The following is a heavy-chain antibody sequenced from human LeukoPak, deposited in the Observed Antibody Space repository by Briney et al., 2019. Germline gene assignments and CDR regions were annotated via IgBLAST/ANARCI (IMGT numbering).Heavy chain of an antibody. CDR1: GYNFTSYD. Sequence: ASVKVSCKTSGYNFTSYDINWVRQATGQGPEWMGWMNPSSGNTGYAQNFQGRLDLTRNIALTTAYMELSSLTSADQATDYCVRASQEGRDSLTGVQTGNWFDPWGQGTLVTVSS. J-gene: IGHJ5*02. CDR2: MNPSSGNT. D-gene: IGHD3-9*01. CDR3: VRASQEGRDSLTGVQTGNWFDP. V-gene: IGHV1-8*01.